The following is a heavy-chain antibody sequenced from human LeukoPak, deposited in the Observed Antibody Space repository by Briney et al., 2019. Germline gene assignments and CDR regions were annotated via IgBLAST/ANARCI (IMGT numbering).Heavy chain of an antibody. CDR1: GYTFTSYY. J-gene: IGHJ3*02. Sequence: ASVKVSCKASGYTFTSYYMHWVRQAPGRGLEWMGIINPSGGSTSYAQKSQGRDTMTRDTSTSTVYMELSSLRSEDTAVYYCAREWRRWLQLRGAFDIWGQGTMVTVSS. CDR2: INPSGGST. D-gene: IGHD5-24*01. V-gene: IGHV1-46*01. CDR3: AREWRRWLQLRGAFDI.